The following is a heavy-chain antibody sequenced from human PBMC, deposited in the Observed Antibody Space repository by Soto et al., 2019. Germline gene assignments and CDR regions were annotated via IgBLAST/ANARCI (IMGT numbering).Heavy chain of an antibody. CDR2: IYTAGGT. CDR3: ARGDYIDV. CDR1: RISVSSNY. Sequence: EVQLVESGGGLVQPGGSLRLSCAGSRISVSSNYMSWVRQAPGKGLEWVSVIYTAGGTSYADSVKGRFTISRDHSKNTLFLQMNSLRAEDTAVYYCARGDYIDVWGKGTSVTVSS. V-gene: IGHV3-66*01. J-gene: IGHJ6*03.